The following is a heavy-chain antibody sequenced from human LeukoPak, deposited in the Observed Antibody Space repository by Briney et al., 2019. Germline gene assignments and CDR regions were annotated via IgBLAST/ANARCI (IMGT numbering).Heavy chain of an antibody. Sequence: PGGSLRLSCAASGFTFSTYEMNWVRQAPGKGLEWVSYISSGDNIMFYADSVKGRFIISRDNAKNSLYLQMNSLRAEDTAVYYCARGVTPDYWGQGTLVTVSS. D-gene: IGHD2-21*02. CDR2: ISSGDNIM. V-gene: IGHV3-48*03. CDR1: GFTFSTYE. J-gene: IGHJ4*02. CDR3: ARGVTPDY.